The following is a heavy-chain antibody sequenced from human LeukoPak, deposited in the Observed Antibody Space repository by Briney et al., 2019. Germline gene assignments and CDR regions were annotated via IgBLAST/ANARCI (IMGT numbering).Heavy chain of an antibody. CDR1: GFTFSNYE. CDR3: AKDLIKVGPSRFRNYYYYMDV. Sequence: QTGGSLRLSCAASGFTFSNYEMNWVRQAPGKGLDWVSYIGSRGATIYYADSMKGRFTISRDNAKNSLYLQLNSLRAEDTAVYYCAKDLIKVGPSRFRNYYYYMDVWGKGTTVTVSS. J-gene: IGHJ6*03. V-gene: IGHV3-48*03. CDR2: IGSRGATI. D-gene: IGHD1-26*01.